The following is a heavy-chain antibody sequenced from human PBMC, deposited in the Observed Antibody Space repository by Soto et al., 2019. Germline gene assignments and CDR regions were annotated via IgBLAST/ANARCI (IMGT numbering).Heavy chain of an antibody. CDR1: GDSVSSNSAA. D-gene: IGHD1-1*01. V-gene: IGHV6-1*01. Sequence: SQTLSLTCDVSGDSVSSNSAAWNWIRQTPSRGLEWLGRTYYRSKWYINYAVSVKSRIAVNPDTSKNQFSLQLNSVTPEDTAVYYCARGSWDDVTGHYYMDVWGKGTTVTVSS. J-gene: IGHJ6*03. CDR2: TYYRSKWYI. CDR3: ARGSWDDVTGHYYMDV.